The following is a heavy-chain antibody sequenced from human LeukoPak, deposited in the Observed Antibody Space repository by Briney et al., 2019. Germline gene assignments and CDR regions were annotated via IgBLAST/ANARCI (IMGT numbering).Heavy chain of an antibody. CDR3: AREDTSNWSFDS. D-gene: IGHD6-13*01. Sequence: GGSLRLSCAASGFTFSSYAMSWVRQAPGKGLEWVSSISSSGSYIYYADSVKGRFTISRDNATRSLSLQMNSLRAEDTAVYYCAREDTSNWSFDSWGQGTLVTVSS. J-gene: IGHJ4*02. V-gene: IGHV3-21*01. CDR1: GFTFSSYA. CDR2: ISSSGSYI.